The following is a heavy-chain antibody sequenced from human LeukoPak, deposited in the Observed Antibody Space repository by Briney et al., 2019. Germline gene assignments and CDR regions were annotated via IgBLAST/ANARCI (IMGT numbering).Heavy chain of an antibody. CDR2: IKQDGSEK. J-gene: IGHJ5*02. V-gene: IGHV3-7*01. CDR1: GFTFSSYW. D-gene: IGHD3-3*01. CDR3: ARGALRFWFDP. Sequence: GGSLRLFCAASGFTFSSYWMSWVRQAPGRGLEGVANIKQDGSEKYYVDSVKGRFTISRDNAKNSLYLQMTSLRAEDTAVYYCARGALRFWFDPWGQGTLVTVSS.